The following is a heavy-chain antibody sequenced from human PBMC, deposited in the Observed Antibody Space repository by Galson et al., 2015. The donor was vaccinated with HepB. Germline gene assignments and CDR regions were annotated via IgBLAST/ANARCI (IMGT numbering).Heavy chain of an antibody. CDR2: INHSGST. CDR1: GGSFSGYY. CDR3: ARGRTVVPAAIPSLRRQLWLQAWRY. Sequence: ETLSLTCAVYGGSFSGYYWSWIRQPPGKGLEWIGEINHSGSTNYNPSLKSRVTISVDTSKNQFSLKLSSVTAADTAVYYCARGRTVVPAAIPSLRRQLWLQAWRYWGQGTLVTVSS. D-gene: IGHD2-2*02. J-gene: IGHJ4*02. V-gene: IGHV4-34*01.